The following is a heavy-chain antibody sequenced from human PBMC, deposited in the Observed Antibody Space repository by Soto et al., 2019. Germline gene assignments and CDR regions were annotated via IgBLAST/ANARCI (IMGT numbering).Heavy chain of an antibody. CDR3: ARGPSSSPSYYGMDV. CDR1: GYTFTSYG. CDR2: ISAYNGNT. D-gene: IGHD6-6*01. Sequence: ASVKVSCKASGYTFTSYGISWVRQAPGQGLEWMGWISAYNGNTNYAQKLQGRVTMTTDTSTSTAYMELSSLRSEDTAVYYCARGPSSSPSYYGMDVWGQGTTVTVSS. J-gene: IGHJ6*02. V-gene: IGHV1-18*01.